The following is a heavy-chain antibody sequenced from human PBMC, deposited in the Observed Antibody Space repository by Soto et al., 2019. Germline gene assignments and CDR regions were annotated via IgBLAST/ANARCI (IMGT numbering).Heavy chain of an antibody. CDR1: GFTFSSYS. Sequence: EVQLVESGGGLVQPGGSLRLSCAASGFTFSSYSMNWVRQAPGKGLEGVSYISSSSSTIYYADSVKGRFTISRDKAKNALYLQMNSLRAEDAAVYYCARDCGDYGVTYDYWGQGTLVIVSS. V-gene: IGHV3-48*01. J-gene: IGHJ4*02. D-gene: IGHD4-17*01. CDR3: ARDCGDYGVTYDY. CDR2: ISSSSSTI.